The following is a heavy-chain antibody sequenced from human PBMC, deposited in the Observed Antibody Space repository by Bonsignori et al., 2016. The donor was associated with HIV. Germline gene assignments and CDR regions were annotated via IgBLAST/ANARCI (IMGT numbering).Heavy chain of an antibody. J-gene: IGHJ4*02. CDR2: IYYSGST. CDR3: ARDWYLYYFDY. D-gene: IGHD6-13*01. CDR1: GGSISSSSYY. Sequence: SETLSLTCTVSGGSISSSSYYWGWIRQPPGKGLEWIGSIYYSGSTYYNPSLKSRVTISVDTSKNQFSLKLSSVTAADTAVYYCARDWYLYYFDYWGQGTLVTVSS. V-gene: IGHV4-39*07.